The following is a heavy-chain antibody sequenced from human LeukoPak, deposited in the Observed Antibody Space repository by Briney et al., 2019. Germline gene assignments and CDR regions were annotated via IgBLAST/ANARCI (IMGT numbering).Heavy chain of an antibody. CDR3: VRHNHMDV. V-gene: IGHV1-46*01. CDR2: INLSGGST. CDR1: GYTFTTYS. Sequence: ASVKVSCKASGYTFTTYSMHWVRQAPGQGLEWMAIINLSGGSTDYTQKFQGRVAMTRDTSTSTVYMELSSLRSEDTAVYYCVRHNHMDVWGQGTTVTVSS. J-gene: IGHJ6*02.